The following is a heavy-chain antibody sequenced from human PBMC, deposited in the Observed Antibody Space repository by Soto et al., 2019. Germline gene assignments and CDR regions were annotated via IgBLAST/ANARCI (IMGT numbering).Heavy chain of an antibody. CDR1: GGSISSSSYY. Sequence: QLQLQESGPGLVKPSETLSLTCTVAGGSISSSSYYWGWIRQPPGKGLEWIGSIYYSGSTYYNPSLKSRVTLSVDTSKSQSALKLSSVAAADTAVYYCARHRTIRVSSIAAALRLHSAYYYYGMDVW. J-gene: IGHJ6*01. D-gene: IGHD6-13*01. CDR2: IYYSGST. V-gene: IGHV4-39*01. CDR3: ARHRTIRVSSIAAALRLHSAYYYYGMDV.